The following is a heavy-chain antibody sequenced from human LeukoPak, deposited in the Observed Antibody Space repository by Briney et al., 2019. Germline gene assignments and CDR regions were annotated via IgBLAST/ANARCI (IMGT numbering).Heavy chain of an antibody. Sequence: GGSLRLSCETSGFTAGFTFSTSYMTWVRQAPGMGLEWVAEIGPDGSGPVYVDSVKGRFTISRDNAKNSLYLQMNSLRVEETAVYYCARDFSWRQFDYWGLGTLVTVPS. J-gene: IGHJ4*02. CDR3: ARDFSWRQFDY. CDR2: IGPDGSGP. V-gene: IGHV3-7*01. CDR1: GFTAGFTFSTSY.